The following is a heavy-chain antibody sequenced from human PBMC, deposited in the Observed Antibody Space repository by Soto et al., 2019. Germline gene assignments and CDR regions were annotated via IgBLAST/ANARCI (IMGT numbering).Heavy chain of an antibody. Sequence: WGSLRLSCAASGFTFISSWINLFRQAPWKGLEWVAGIKEDGSEEYYVDYVKGRFTISRDNVENSLYLQMNSLRGEDTAVYFCARDRGYSCFDYWGLGTLVTVSS. V-gene: IGHV3-7*01. CDR2: IKEDGSEE. J-gene: IGHJ4*02. CDR1: GFTFISSW. D-gene: IGHD5-18*01. CDR3: ARDRGYSCFDY.